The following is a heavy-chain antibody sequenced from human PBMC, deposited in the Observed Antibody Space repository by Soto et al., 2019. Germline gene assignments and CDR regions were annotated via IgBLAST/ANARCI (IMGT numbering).Heavy chain of an antibody. V-gene: IGHV6-1*01. Sequence: SQTLSLTCAISGDSVSSNSAAWNWIRQSPSRGLEWLGRTYYRSKWYNDYAVSVKSRITINPDTSKNQFSLQLNSVTPEDTAVYYCAREGLPSSYYDYVWGSYRTSWFDPWGQGTLVTVSS. D-gene: IGHD3-16*02. CDR3: AREGLPSSYYDYVWGSYRTSWFDP. J-gene: IGHJ5*02. CDR2: TYYRSKWYN. CDR1: GDSVSSNSAA.